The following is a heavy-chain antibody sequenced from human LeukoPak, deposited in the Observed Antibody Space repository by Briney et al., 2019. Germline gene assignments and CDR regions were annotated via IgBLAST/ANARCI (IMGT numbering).Heavy chain of an antibody. CDR2: ISEDASVK. CDR1: GFTFTNFW. CDR3: ASSNYSSSSS. D-gene: IGHD4-11*01. J-gene: IGHJ5*02. V-gene: IGHV3-7*01. Sequence: GGSLRLSCAASGFTFTNFWMIWVRQAPGKGLQWVANISEDASVKYYVGSVEGRFTISRDKAKNSVYLQMNSLRGEDTGVYYCASSNYSSSSSWGQGTLVTVST.